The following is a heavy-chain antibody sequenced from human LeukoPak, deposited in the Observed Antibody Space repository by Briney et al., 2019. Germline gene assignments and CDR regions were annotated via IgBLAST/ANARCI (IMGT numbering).Heavy chain of an antibody. J-gene: IGHJ4*02. CDR3: ARSSGYSYGYAY. Sequence: ASVKISCKASGYTFTSYAMHWVRHPPGQRLEWMGWINDGNGNTKYSQKFERRVTITRDTSASTAYMELSSLRSEDTAVDYCARSSGYSYGYAYGGQGPLVTASS. CDR2: INDGNGNT. D-gene: IGHD5-18*01. CDR1: GYTFTSYA. V-gene: IGHV1-3*01.